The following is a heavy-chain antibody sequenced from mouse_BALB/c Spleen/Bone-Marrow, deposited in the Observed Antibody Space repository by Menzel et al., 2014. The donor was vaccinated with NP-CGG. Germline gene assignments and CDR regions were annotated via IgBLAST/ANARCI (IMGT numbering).Heavy chain of an antibody. D-gene: IGHD2-4*01. V-gene: IGHV5-6-3*01. CDR1: GFTFSSYG. Sequence: EVKLVEPGGGLVQPGGSLKLSCAASGFTFSSYGMSWVRQTPDKRLELVATINSNGGSTYYPDSVKGRFTISRDNAKNTLYLQMSSLKSEDTAMYYCARDYDYDYWGQGTTLTVSS. CDR2: INSNGGST. J-gene: IGHJ2*01. CDR3: ARDYDYDY.